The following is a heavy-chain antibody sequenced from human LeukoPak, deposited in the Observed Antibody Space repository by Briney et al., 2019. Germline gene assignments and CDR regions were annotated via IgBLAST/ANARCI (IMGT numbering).Heavy chain of an antibody. CDR3: AKAARLRLGELSFDDAFDI. CDR1: GFTFSNYE. D-gene: IGHD3-16*02. Sequence: GGSLRLSCAASGFTFSNYEMNWVRQAPGKGLEWISHISNFGDIIHHADSVEGRFTISRDNAKNSLYLQMDSLRAEDTAVYYCAKAARLRLGELSFDDAFDIWGQGTMVTVSS. V-gene: IGHV3-48*03. J-gene: IGHJ3*02. CDR2: ISNFGDII.